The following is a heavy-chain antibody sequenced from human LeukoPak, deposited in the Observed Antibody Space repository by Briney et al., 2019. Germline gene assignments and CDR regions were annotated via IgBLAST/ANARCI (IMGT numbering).Heavy chain of an antibody. CDR3: ARGLHSGYDSLTYYFDY. CDR2: INPNSGGT. J-gene: IGHJ4*02. Sequence: ASVKVSCKASGYTFTGYYMHWVRQAPGQGLEWMGWINPNSGGTNYAQKFQGRVTMTRDTSISTAYMELSRLRSDDTAVYYCARGLHSGYDSLTYYFDYWGQGTLVTVSS. CDR1: GYTFTGYY. V-gene: IGHV1-2*02. D-gene: IGHD5-12*01.